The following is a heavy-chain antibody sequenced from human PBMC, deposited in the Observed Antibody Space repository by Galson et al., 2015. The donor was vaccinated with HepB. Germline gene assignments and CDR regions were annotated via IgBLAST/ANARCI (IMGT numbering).Heavy chain of an antibody. V-gene: IGHV1-18*01. Sequence: SVKVSCKASGYTFTSYGISWVRQAPGQGLEWMGWISAYNGNTNYAQKLQGRVTMTTDTSTSTAYMELRSLRSDDTAVYYCARDGPLPYYYDSSGYPQDAFDIWGQGTMVTVSS. J-gene: IGHJ3*02. CDR1: GYTFTSYG. CDR2: ISAYNGNT. D-gene: IGHD3-22*01. CDR3: ARDGPLPYYYDSSGYPQDAFDI.